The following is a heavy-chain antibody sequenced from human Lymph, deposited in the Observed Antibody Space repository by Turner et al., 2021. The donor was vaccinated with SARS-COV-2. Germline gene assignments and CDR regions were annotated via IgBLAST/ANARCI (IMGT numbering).Heavy chain of an antibody. D-gene: IGHD3-3*01. V-gene: IGHV5-51*01. CDR2: IYPGDSDT. Sequence: EVQLGQSGAAVSKPGESLRISCKGSGYTFTSYWIGWVRQMPGRGLEWMGIIYPGDSDTRYSPSFQGQVTISADKSISTAYLQWSSLKASDTAMYYCARREWGGSLGHIDYWGQGTLVTVSS. CDR3: ARREWGGSLGHIDY. CDR1: GYTFTSYW. J-gene: IGHJ4*02.